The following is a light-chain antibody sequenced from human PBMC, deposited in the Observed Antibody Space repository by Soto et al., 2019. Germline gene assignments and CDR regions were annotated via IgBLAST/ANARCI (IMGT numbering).Light chain of an antibody. Sequence: DIHMTHSPSSLSASVGDRVTITCRASQSISSYLNWYQQKPGKAPKLLIYAASSLQSGVPSRFSGSGSGTDFTLTISSLQPEDVATYYCQQRGTFGQGTKVDIK. CDR3: QQRGT. V-gene: IGKV1-39*01. CDR1: QSISSY. CDR2: AAS. J-gene: IGKJ1*01.